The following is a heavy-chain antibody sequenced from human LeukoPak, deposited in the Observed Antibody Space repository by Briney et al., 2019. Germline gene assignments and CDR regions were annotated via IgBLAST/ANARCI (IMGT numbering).Heavy chain of an antibody. J-gene: IGHJ4*02. CDR3: ASSPRYYYDSSGYFFDY. D-gene: IGHD3-22*01. CDR2: ISAYNGNT. V-gene: IGHV1-18*01. Sequence: ASVQVSYKASGYTFTSYGISWVRRAPGQGLEWMGWISAYNGNTNYAQKLQGRVTMTTDTSTSTAYMELRSLRSDDTAVYYCASSPRYYYDSSGYFFDYWGQGTLVTVSS. CDR1: GYTFTSYG.